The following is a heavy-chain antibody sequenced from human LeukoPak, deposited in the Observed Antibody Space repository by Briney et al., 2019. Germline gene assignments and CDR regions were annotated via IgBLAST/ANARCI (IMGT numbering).Heavy chain of an antibody. CDR3: VVSYSGYVLYYYGMDV. Sequence: GGSLRLSCAASGFIFSNCGMHWVRQAPGKGLEWVAVIWHDGSNKYYADPVRGRFTISRDNSKNTLYLQMNSLAVEDTAAYYCVVSYSGYVLYYYGMDVWGQGTTVTVSS. J-gene: IGHJ6*02. D-gene: IGHD5-12*01. V-gene: IGHV3-33*01. CDR2: IWHDGSNK. CDR1: GFIFSNCG.